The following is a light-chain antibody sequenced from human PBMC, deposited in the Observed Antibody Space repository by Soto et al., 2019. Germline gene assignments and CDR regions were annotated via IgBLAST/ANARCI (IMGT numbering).Light chain of an antibody. Sequence: QSALTQPRSVSGSPGQSVTISCTGTSSDVGGYNFVSWYQQHPGQVPRLMIFDVSKRPSGVPDRLSGSKSGNTASLTITGLQAEDEADYSCCSYAGPYAPYVFGTGTKLTVL. J-gene: IGLJ1*01. CDR2: DVS. CDR3: CSYAGPYAPYV. V-gene: IGLV2-11*01. CDR1: SSDVGGYNF.